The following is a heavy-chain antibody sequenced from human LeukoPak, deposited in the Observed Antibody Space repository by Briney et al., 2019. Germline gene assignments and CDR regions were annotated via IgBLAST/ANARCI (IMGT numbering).Heavy chain of an antibody. V-gene: IGHV4-59*11. D-gene: IGHD3-3*01. J-gene: IGHJ1*01. CDR1: GGSTSSHY. Sequence: PSETLSPTCLVSGGSTSSHYWSWIRQPPGKGLEWVGYIYYGGRTNYNPALKNRVTISADASKNQFSLKLSSVTGADTAVYYCARGSDYDFWSGYYTSEYFHHWGQGTLVTVSS. CDR3: ARGSDYDFWSGYYTSEYFHH. CDR2: IYYGGRT.